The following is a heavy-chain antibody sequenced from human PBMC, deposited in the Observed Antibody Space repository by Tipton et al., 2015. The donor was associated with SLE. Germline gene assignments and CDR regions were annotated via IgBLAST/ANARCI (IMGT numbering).Heavy chain of an antibody. Sequence: LRLSCTVSGGSISSYYWSWIRQPPGKGLEWIGSIYYSGSTNSNLSLKSRVTITVDTSKNQFSLKLSSVTAADTAVYYCARVEKATSGFDYWGQGTMVTVSS. CDR3: ARVEKATSGFDY. CDR2: IYYSGST. J-gene: IGHJ4*02. V-gene: IGHV4-59*01. D-gene: IGHD2-2*01. CDR1: GGSISSYY.